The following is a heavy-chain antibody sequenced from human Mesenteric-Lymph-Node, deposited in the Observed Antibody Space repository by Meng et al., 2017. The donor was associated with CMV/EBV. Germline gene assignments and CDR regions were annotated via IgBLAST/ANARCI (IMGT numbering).Heavy chain of an antibody. Sequence: GESLKISCAASGFTFSTYVMYWVRQAPGKGLEWVAVISFDGSNKYYADSVKGRFTISRDNSKNTLYLQMNSLRTEDTAVYYCASRLIATQPSPVYWGQGTLVTVSS. CDR1: GFTFSTYV. CDR2: ISFDGSNK. J-gene: IGHJ4*02. D-gene: IGHD6-6*01. CDR3: ASRLIATQPSPVY. V-gene: IGHV3-30*03.